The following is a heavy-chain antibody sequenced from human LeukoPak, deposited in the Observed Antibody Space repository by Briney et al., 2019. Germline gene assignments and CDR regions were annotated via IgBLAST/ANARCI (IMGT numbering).Heavy chain of an antibody. D-gene: IGHD6-19*01. Sequence: SETLSLTCTVSGGSISSYYWSWIRQPPGKGLEWIGYIYYSGRTNYNPSLKSRVTISVDTSKNQFSLKLSSVTAADTAVYYCARAVAGRWYFDLWGRGTLVTVSS. J-gene: IGHJ2*01. CDR1: GGSISSYY. CDR3: ARAVAGRWYFDL. CDR2: IYYSGRT. V-gene: IGHV4-59*01.